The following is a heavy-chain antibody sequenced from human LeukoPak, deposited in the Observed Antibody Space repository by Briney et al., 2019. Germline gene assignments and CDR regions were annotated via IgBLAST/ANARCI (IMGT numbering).Heavy chain of an antibody. CDR2: ISGSGGST. J-gene: IGHJ4*02. D-gene: IGHD3-3*01. CDR1: GFTFSSYD. CDR3: AKARFLESLWLNY. Sequence: GGSLRLSCAASGFTFSSYDMSWVRQAPGKGLEWISCISGSGGSTYYADSLKGRVTISRDNSKNTLYLQMKSLRAEDTAVYYCAKARFLESLWLNYWGQGTLVTVSS. V-gene: IGHV3-23*01.